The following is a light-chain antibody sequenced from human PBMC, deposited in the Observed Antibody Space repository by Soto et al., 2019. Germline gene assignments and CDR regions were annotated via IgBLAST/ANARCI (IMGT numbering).Light chain of an antibody. Sequence: DIQMTQYPYSLSASVGDRVTITCRASQSISSYLNWYQQKPGKAPKLLIYAASSLQSGVPSRFSGSGSGIDFTLTISSLQPEDFATYYCQQSYSTPPTFGQGTKVDIK. J-gene: IGKJ1*01. CDR3: QQSYSTPPT. CDR1: QSISSY. V-gene: IGKV1-39*01. CDR2: AAS.